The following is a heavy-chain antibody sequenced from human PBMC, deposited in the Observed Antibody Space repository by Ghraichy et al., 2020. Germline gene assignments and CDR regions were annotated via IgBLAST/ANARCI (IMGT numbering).Heavy chain of an antibody. D-gene: IGHD2-15*01. CDR3: ARGGDIVVVVAATPRWFDP. CDR2: INHRGST. Sequence: SETLSLTCAVNGGSFSGYYWSWIRQPPGKGLEWIGEINHRGSTNFNPSLKSRVIISVDTSNNQFSLKLSSVTAADTAVYYCARGGDIVVVVAATPRWFDPWGQGTLVTVSS. V-gene: IGHV4-34*01. CDR1: GGSFSGYY. J-gene: IGHJ5*02.